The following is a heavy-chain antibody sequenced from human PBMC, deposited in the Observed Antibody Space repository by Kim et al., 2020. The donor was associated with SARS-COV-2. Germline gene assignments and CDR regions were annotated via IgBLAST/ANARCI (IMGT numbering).Heavy chain of an antibody. V-gene: IGHV4-39*07. J-gene: IGHJ4*02. D-gene: IGHD3-10*01. CDR3: ARDRRHRDYYGSGSYSDY. Sequence: KSRVTISVDTSKNQFSLKLSSVTAADTAVYYCARDRRHRDYYGSGSYSDYWGQGTLVTVSS.